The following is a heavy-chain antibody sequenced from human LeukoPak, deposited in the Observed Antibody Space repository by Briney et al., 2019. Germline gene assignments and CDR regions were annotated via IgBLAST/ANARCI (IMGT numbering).Heavy chain of an antibody. D-gene: IGHD1-26*01. Sequence: ASVKVSCKASGYTFTGYYLHWVRQAPGQGLEWMGRINPNNGDTKYTQKFQGRVTMTRDTSISTAYMELSRLKSDDTAAYYCARDSGSGNNDYWGQGTLVTVSS. V-gene: IGHV1-2*06. CDR1: GYTFTGYY. CDR3: ARDSGSGNNDY. J-gene: IGHJ4*02. CDR2: INPNNGDT.